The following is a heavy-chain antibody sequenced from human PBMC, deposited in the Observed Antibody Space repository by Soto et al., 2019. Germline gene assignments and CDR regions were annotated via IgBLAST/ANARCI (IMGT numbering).Heavy chain of an antibody. D-gene: IGHD3-9*01. CDR3: SRDREVRYFDWSYPGFDP. CDR1: GYPFTGYY. Sequence: ASVKVSCKASGYPFTGYYMHWVRQAPGQGLEWMGWINPNSGGTNYAQKFQGRVTMTRDTSISTAYMELSRLRSYDTAVYYCSRDREVRYFDWSYPGFDPWGQGTLVTVSS. CDR2: INPNSGGT. J-gene: IGHJ5*02. V-gene: IGHV1-2*02.